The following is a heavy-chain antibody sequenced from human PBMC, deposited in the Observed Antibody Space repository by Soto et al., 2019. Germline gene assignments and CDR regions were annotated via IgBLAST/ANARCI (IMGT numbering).Heavy chain of an antibody. D-gene: IGHD6-19*01. Sequence: QVQLVQSGAEVKKPGASVKVSCEASGYTFIDYYMHWVRQAPGQGFEWMGRISPNIGSTNYAQKFQGRVTMTWDKSLTTAYMERSSVMSEDTAGYYFAIPPGYSRDWYYFDLWGQGTLVTVSS. J-gene: IGHJ4*01. CDR3: AIPPGYSRDWYYFDL. V-gene: IGHV1-2*02. CDR2: ISPNIGST. CDR1: GYTFIDYY.